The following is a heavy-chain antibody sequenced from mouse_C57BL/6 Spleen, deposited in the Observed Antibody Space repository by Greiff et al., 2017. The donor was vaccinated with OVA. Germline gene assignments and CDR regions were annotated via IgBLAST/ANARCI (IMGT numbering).Heavy chain of an antibody. D-gene: IGHD2-3*01. CDR3: ARDIYDGYYDAMDY. Sequence: EVKLVESEGGLVQPGSSMKLSCTASGFTFSDYYMAWVRQVPEKGLEWVANINYDGSSTYYLDTLKSRFIISRDNAKNILYLQMSSLKSEDTATYYYARDIYDGYYDAMDYWGQGTSVTVSS. J-gene: IGHJ4*01. V-gene: IGHV5-16*01. CDR2: INYDGSST. CDR1: GFTFSDYY.